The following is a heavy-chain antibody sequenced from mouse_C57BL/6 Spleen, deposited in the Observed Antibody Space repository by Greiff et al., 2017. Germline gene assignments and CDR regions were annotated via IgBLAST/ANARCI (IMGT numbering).Heavy chain of an antibody. CDR1: GFTFSDYG. Sequence: EVKLVESGGGLVKPGGSLKLSCAASGFTFSDYGMHWVRQAPEKGLEWVAYISSGSSTIYYADTLKGRFTISRDNAKNTLFLQMTSLRSEDTAMYYCARKNYGNAMDYWGQGTSVTVSS. CDR2: ISSGSSTI. J-gene: IGHJ4*01. CDR3: ARKNYGNAMDY. V-gene: IGHV5-17*01. D-gene: IGHD1-1*01.